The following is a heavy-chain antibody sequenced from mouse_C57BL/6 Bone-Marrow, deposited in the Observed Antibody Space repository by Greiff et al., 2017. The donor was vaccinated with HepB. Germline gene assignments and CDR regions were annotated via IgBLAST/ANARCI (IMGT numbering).Heavy chain of an antibody. V-gene: IGHV14-4*01. J-gene: IGHJ3*01. Sequence: EVQLQQSGAELVRPGASVKLSCTASGFNIKDDYMHWVKQRPEQGLEWIGWIDPEKGDTEYASKFQGKATITADTSSNTAYLQLSSLASEDTAVYYSTTDDNGFAYWGQGTLVTVSA. CDR2: IDPEKGDT. D-gene: IGHD2-4*01. CDR3: TTDDNGFAY. CDR1: GFNIKDDY.